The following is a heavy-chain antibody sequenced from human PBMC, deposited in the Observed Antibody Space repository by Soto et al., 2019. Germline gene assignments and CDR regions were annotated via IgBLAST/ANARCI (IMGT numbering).Heavy chain of an antibody. CDR3: ARAWGRYSSRWNKWLDH. CDR2: TYYRSKWYN. V-gene: IGHV6-1*01. Sequence: SQTLSLTCAISGDSVSSNSAAWNWIRQSPSRGLEWLGRTYYRSKWYNDYAVSVKSRITINPDTSKSQFSLQLNSVTPEDTAVYYCARAWGRYSSRWNKWLDHPGQGTSVTVAS. D-gene: IGHD6-13*01. CDR1: GDSVSSNSAA. J-gene: IGHJ5*02.